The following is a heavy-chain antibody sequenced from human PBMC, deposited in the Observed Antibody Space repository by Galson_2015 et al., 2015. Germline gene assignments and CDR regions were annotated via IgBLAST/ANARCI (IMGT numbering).Heavy chain of an antibody. D-gene: IGHD1-20*01. CDR3: ARQSVTANWFDP. Sequence: QSGAEVKKPGESLRISCKGSGYSFTTYWINWVRQMPGKGLEWMGRIDPSDSYTNYSPSFQGHVTISADKSISTAYLQWSSLKASDTAVYYCARQSVTANWFDPWGQGTLVTVSS. J-gene: IGHJ5*02. V-gene: IGHV5-10-1*01. CDR1: GYSFTTYW. CDR2: IDPSDSYT.